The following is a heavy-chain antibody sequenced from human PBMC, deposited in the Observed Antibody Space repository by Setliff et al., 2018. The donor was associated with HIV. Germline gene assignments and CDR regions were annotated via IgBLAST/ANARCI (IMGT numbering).Heavy chain of an antibody. V-gene: IGHV1-46*01. J-gene: IGHJ5*02. CDR1: GYIFSDYY. Sequence: ASVKVSCKASGYIFSDYYMHWVRQTPGQGLEWMGIINPCGGRTSYAQKFQGRVTMTRDTSTSTVYMELRSLRSEDTAVYYCARELTGTAAAWGQGTLVTVSS. CDR2: INPCGGRT. D-gene: IGHD6-13*01. CDR3: ARELTGTAAA.